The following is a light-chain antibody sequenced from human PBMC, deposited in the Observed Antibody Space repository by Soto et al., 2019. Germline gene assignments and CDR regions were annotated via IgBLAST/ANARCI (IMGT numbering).Light chain of an antibody. CDR2: DAS. CDR1: QSVSSKY. V-gene: IGKV3D-20*02. J-gene: IGKJ4*01. CDR3: QQLNSARFT. Sequence: EVVLTQSPGTLSSSAGERATLSCRASQSVSSKYLAWYQQKPGQAPRLHIYDASTRATGIPARFSGSGSGTDLALTISSMQPEDFATYYCQQLNSARFTFGGGTKVDI.